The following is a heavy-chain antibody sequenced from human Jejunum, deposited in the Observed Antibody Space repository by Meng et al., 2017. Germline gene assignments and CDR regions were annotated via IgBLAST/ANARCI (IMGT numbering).Heavy chain of an antibody. CDR2: FDPEDDET. CDR1: GHSLTELT. J-gene: IGHJ4*02. V-gene: IGHV1-24*01. CDR3: TTPRLVWRSRDLDC. D-gene: IGHD6-6*01. Sequence: ASVKVSCKVSGHSLTELTMHWVRQAPGKGLEWMGSFDPEDDETIYAQRFQGRVTMTVTEGTFTDTAYMELSGLTSDDTAVYYCTTPRLVWRSRDLDCWGQGSLVTSPQ.